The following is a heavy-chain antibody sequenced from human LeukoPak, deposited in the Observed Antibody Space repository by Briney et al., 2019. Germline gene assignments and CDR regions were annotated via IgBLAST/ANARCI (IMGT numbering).Heavy chain of an antibody. D-gene: IGHD4-17*01. CDR1: GYTFTSYY. J-gene: IGHJ4*02. CDR2: INPSGGST. CDR3: ARDYPNDYGDYASAIFDY. V-gene: IGHV1-46*01. Sequence: ASVKVSCKASGYTFTSYYMHWVRQPPGQGLEWMGIINPSGGSTSYAQKFQGRVTMTRDTSTSTVYMELSSLRSEDTAVYYCARDYPNDYGDYASAIFDYWGQGTLVTVSS.